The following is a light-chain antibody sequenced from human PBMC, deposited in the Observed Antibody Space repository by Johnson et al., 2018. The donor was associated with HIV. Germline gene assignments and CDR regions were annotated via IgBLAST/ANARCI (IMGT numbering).Light chain of an antibody. CDR2: DNN. V-gene: IGLV1-51*01. J-gene: IGLJ1*01. CDR3: GTWDSSLSAGYV. CDR1: SSNIGNNY. Sequence: QSVLTQPPSMSAAPGQRVTISCSGSSSNIGNNYVSWYQQVPGAAPKLLIYDNNRRPSGIPDRFSGSKSGTSATLGITGLQTGDEADYYCGTWDSSLSAGYVFGTGTKVTVL.